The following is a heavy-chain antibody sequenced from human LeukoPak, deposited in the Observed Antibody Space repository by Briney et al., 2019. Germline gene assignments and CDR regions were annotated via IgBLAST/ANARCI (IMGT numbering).Heavy chain of an antibody. CDR3: AKDPREEGYFDWLDYYYGMDV. V-gene: IGHV3-30*02. D-gene: IGHD3-9*01. J-gene: IGHJ6*02. CDR1: GFTFSSYG. CDR2: IRYDGSNK. Sequence: GGSLRLSCAASGFTFSSYGMHWVRQAPGKGLEWVAFIRYDGSNKYYADSVKGRFTISRDNSKNTLYLQMNSLRAEDTAVYYCAKDPREEGYFDWLDYYYGMDVWGQGTTVTVSS.